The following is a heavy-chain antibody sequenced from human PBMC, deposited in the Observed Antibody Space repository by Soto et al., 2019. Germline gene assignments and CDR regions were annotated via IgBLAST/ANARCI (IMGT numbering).Heavy chain of an antibody. Sequence: QVQLQESGPGLVKPSGTLSLTCAVSGGSISSSNWWSWVRQPPGKGLEWIGEIFHNGNTYSNPSLTGRVTMSVDKPKNQFSLNLNSVTAADTAVYYCASRTDAMDVWGQGSTVTVSS. CDR1: GGSISSSNW. V-gene: IGHV4-4*02. CDR3: ASRTDAMDV. D-gene: IGHD2-2*01. CDR2: IFHNGNT. J-gene: IGHJ6*02.